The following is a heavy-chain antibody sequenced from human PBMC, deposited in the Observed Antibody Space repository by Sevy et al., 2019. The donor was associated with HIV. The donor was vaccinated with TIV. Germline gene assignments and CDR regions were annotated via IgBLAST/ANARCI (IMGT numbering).Heavy chain of an antibody. J-gene: IGHJ4*02. CDR1: GFTFSIYA. D-gene: IGHD3-22*01. CDR3: AKDQLYDTSFFDY. CDR2: ISGSVGST. V-gene: IGHV3-23*01. Sequence: GGSLRLSCAASGFTFSIYAMSWVRQAPGKGLDWVSGISGSVGSTYYADSVKGRFTISRDNSKNTLYLQMNSLRAEDTAVYYCAKDQLYDTSFFDYWGQGTLLTVSS.